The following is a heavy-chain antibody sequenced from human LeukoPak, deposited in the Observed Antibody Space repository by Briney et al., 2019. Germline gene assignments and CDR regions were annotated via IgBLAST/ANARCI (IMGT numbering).Heavy chain of an antibody. Sequence: GGSLRLSCAASGFTFSSYAMSWVRQAPGKGLEWVSGISGSGGSTYYADSVKGRFTISRDNSKNTLYLQMNSLGAEDTAVYYCAKDRHILTGSVFDYWGQGTLVTVSS. CDR2: ISGSGGST. CDR1: GFTFSSYA. CDR3: AKDRHILTGSVFDY. D-gene: IGHD3-9*01. V-gene: IGHV3-23*01. J-gene: IGHJ4*02.